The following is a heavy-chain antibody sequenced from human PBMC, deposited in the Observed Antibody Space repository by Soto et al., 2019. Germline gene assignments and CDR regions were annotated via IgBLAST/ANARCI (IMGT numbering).Heavy chain of an antibody. J-gene: IGHJ5*02. CDR2: INAGIGDT. CDR3: AGDFSLVVVAPGS. Sequence: ASVKVSCKASGYTFTSYAMHWVRQAPGQRLEWMGWINAGIGDTEYSEKFQGRVTITRDTSASTAYMELSSLRSEDTAVYYCAGDFSLVVVAPGSWGQGTLLSVSS. CDR1: GYTFTSYA. V-gene: IGHV1-3*01. D-gene: IGHD2-15*01.